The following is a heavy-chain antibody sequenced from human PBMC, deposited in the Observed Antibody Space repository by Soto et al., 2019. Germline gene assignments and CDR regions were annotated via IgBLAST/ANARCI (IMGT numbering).Heavy chain of an antibody. CDR3: ARVFLSSWYRFDY. J-gene: IGHJ4*02. Sequence: EVQLVASGGGWVQPGGSLRLSCAASGFTFRSYNMSWVRQAPGKGLEWVSYISSSGSAIYYADSVKGRFTISRDNAKNSLSLQMNSLRDEDTAVYYCARVFLSSWYRFDYWGQGTLVTVSA. D-gene: IGHD6-13*01. V-gene: IGHV3-48*02. CDR2: ISSSGSAI. CDR1: GFTFRSYN.